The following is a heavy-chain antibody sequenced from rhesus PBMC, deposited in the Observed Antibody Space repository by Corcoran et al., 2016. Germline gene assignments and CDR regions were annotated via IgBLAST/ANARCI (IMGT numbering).Heavy chain of an antibody. CDR1: GGSISGGYG. J-gene: IGHJ2*01. CDR3: ARVSYGNCPRGYFDL. V-gene: IGHV4S7*01. CDR2: IYWSRVNT. Sequence: QVQLQESGPGLLKPSETLSLTCAVSGGSISGGYGWGWIRQPPGKGLEWIGSIYWSRVNTDYNPSLTCGVTLSTDTSKNQISLKLSSVTAAATAVYYCARVSYGNCPRGYFDLWGTGTPITISS. D-gene: IGHD4-35*01.